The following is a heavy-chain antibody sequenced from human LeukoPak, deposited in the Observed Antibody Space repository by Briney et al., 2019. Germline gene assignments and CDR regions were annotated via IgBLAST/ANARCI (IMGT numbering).Heavy chain of an antibody. D-gene: IGHD4-17*01. CDR1: DGSISSGYYY. J-gene: IGHJ3*02. CDR2: IYYSGTT. Sequence: SSETLSLTCSVSDGSISSGYYYWAWIRQPPGKGPEWIGSIYYSGTTYPNPSLKSRVTISVDTSKNQFSLKLSSVTAADTAVYYCARGTTVKPGDAFDIWGQGTMVTVSS. CDR3: ARGTTVKPGDAFDI. V-gene: IGHV4-39*01.